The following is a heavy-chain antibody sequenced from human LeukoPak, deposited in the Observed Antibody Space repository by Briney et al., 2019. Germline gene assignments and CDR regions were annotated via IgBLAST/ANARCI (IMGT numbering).Heavy chain of an antibody. CDR1: GFTFSSYG. CDR2: IWYDGSNK. Sequence: GRSLRLSCAASGFTFSSYGMHWVRQAPGKGLEWVAVIWYDGSNKYYADSVKGRFTISRHNSKNTLYLQMNSLRAEDTAVYYCARLTGYSDGMDVWGQGTTVTVSS. V-gene: IGHV3-33*01. CDR3: ARLTGYSDGMDV. D-gene: IGHD1-26*01. J-gene: IGHJ6*02.